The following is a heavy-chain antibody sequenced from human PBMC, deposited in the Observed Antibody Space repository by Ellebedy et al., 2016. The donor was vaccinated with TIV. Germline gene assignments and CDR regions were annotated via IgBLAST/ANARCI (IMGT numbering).Heavy chain of an antibody. Sequence: SETLSLTXTVSGGSISSYYWSWIRQPPGKGLEWIGYIYYSGSTNYNPSLKSRVTISVDTSKNQFSLKLSSVTAADTAVYYCARAGYYDYVWGSYPHYYFDYWGQGTLVTVSS. V-gene: IGHV4-59*01. CDR2: IYYSGST. CDR1: GGSISSYY. D-gene: IGHD3-16*02. CDR3: ARAGYYDYVWGSYPHYYFDY. J-gene: IGHJ4*02.